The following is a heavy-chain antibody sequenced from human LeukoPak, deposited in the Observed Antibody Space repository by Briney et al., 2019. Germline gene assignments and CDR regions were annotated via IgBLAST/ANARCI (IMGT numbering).Heavy chain of an antibody. D-gene: IGHD1-14*01. Sequence: GGSLRLSFAPSGFTFSSYTMNWVRQAPGKGLEWISSILSDSGTTIHYADSVKSRFTISRDNAKNSLYLQMNSLRVEDTAVYYCVRGTSHPVWGQGTTVTVSS. J-gene: IGHJ3*01. CDR2: ILSDSGTTI. CDR1: GFTFSSYT. CDR3: VRGTSHPV. V-gene: IGHV3-48*04.